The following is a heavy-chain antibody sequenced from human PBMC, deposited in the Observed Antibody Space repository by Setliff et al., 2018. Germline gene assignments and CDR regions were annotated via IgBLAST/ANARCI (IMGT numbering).Heavy chain of an antibody. CDR3: AKDLYYYDSSGYYPIPFDY. Sequence: PGGSLRLSCVASGFRFSSYAMNWVRQAPGKGLEWVSGVSGSGVNTFYADSVKGRFTISRDDSKNTLYLQMDSLRTEDTALYYCAKDLYYYDSSGYYPIPFDYWGQGTLVTV. J-gene: IGHJ4*02. V-gene: IGHV3-23*01. CDR1: GFRFSSYA. D-gene: IGHD3-22*01. CDR2: VSGSGVNT.